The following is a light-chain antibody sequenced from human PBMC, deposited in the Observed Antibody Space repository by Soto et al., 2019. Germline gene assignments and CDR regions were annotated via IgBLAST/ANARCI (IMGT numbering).Light chain of an antibody. CDR3: AAWDDSLSGHYV. V-gene: IGLV1-47*02. Sequence: QSVLTQPPSASGTPGQRVTISCSGSSSNIGSNYVYWYQQLPGTAPKLLIYSNNQRPSGVPDRFSGSKSGTSASLAISGLRSEDEPDYYCAAWDDSLSGHYVFGTGTKLTVL. CDR1: SSNIGSNY. CDR2: SNN. J-gene: IGLJ1*01.